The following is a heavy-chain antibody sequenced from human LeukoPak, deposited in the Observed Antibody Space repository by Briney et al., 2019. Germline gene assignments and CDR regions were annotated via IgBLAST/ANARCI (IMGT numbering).Heavy chain of an antibody. D-gene: IGHD6-19*01. CDR2: IRSKAYGGTT. J-gene: IGHJ4*02. V-gene: IGHV3-49*03. CDR3: TKDSSGWTKRGANFDY. Sequence: PGGSLRLSCTVSGFTFGDYAMSWFRQAPGKGLEWVGFIRSKAYGGTTEYAASVKGRFTISRDDSKSIAYLQMNSLKTEDTAVYYCTKDSSGWTKRGANFDYWGQGTLVTVSS. CDR1: GFTFGDYA.